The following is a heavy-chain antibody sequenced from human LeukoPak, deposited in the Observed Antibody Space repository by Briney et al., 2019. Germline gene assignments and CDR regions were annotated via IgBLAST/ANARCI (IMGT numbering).Heavy chain of an antibody. J-gene: IGHJ4*02. Sequence: GGSLRLSCAASGFTFNTSAMSWVRQAPGKGLEWVSSISGTGGSTYYANSAKGRFTISRDNSKNALSVQMNSLRAEDTAVYYCAKGDLKDGGLDYFSDWGQGTLVTVSS. CDR3: AKGDLKDGGLDYFSD. V-gene: IGHV3-23*01. D-gene: IGHD2-15*01. CDR2: ISGTGGST. CDR1: GFTFNTSA.